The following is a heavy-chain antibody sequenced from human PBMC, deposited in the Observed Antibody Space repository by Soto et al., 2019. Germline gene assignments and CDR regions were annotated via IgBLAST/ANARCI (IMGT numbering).Heavy chain of an antibody. V-gene: IGHV3-33*01. CDR1: GFNFSSYG. J-gene: IGHJ6*02. CDR2: IWYDGSKR. CDR3: ARDPDSSGYGYHGMDV. Sequence: GGSLRLSCAASGFNFSSYGMHWVRQGPGKGLEWVAVIWYDGSKRDYADSVKGRFTMSRDNSKNTLYLQMNSLRAEDTGVYYCARDPDSSGYGYHGMDVWGQGTTVTVSS. D-gene: IGHD3-22*01.